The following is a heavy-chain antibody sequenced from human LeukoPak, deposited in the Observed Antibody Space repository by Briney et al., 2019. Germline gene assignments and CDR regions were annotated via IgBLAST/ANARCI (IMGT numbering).Heavy chain of an antibody. CDR2: ISFDGTNT. D-gene: IGHD3-10*01. V-gene: IGHV3-30*03. CDR1: GFAFSNYG. CDR3: ARDGGRATIVRGIIIMSVGDF. Sequence: GGSLRLSCAASGFAFSNYGMHWVRQAPGQGLEWVAVISFDGTNTYYADSLKGRFTISRDNSKSTVYLQMNSLRPEDMALYYCARDGGRATIVRGIIIMSVGDFWGQGALVTVSS. J-gene: IGHJ4*02.